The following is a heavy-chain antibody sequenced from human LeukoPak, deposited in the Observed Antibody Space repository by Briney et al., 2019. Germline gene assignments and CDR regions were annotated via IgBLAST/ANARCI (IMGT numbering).Heavy chain of an antibody. J-gene: IGHJ6*02. V-gene: IGHV3-43*02. CDR2: ISGDGGIT. CDR3: AKDIYDYVWGSSGTMDV. D-gene: IGHD3-16*01. Sequence: GGSLRLSCAASGFTFDDFDNYAMHWVRLGPGKGLQWVAVISGDGGITYYADSVKGRFIISRDNSKNSLYLQMNSLGTEDTALYYCAKDIYDYVWGSSGTMDVWGQGTTVTVSS. CDR1: GFTFDDFDNYA.